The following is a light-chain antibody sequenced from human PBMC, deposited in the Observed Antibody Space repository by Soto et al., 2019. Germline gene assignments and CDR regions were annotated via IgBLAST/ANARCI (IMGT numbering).Light chain of an antibody. V-gene: IGLV3-1*01. CDR2: QDR. CDR1: KLGDKY. CDR3: QAWVSSTAV. J-gene: IGLJ2*01. Sequence: SYELTQPPSVSVSPGQTASITCSGDKLGDKYASWYQQKPGQSPVVVIYQDRKRPSGIPERFSGSKSGDTATLTISGTQAMDEADYYCQAWVSSTAVFGGGTKLTVL.